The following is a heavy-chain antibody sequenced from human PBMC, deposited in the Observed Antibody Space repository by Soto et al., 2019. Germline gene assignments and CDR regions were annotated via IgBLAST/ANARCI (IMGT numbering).Heavy chain of an antibody. V-gene: IGHV4-61*01. CDR2: IYYSGST. Sequence: SETLSLTCTVSGGSVSSGSYYWSWIRQPPGKGLEWIGYIYYSGSTNYNPSLKSRVTISVDTSKNQFSLKLSSVTAADTAVYYCARRSGYDYRDFDYWGQGTLVTVSA. CDR3: ARRSGYDYRDFDY. J-gene: IGHJ4*02. D-gene: IGHD5-12*01. CDR1: GGSVSSGSYY.